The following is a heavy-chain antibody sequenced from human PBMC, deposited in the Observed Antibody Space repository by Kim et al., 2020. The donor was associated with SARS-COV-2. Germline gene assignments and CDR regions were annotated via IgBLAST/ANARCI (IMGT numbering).Heavy chain of an antibody. J-gene: IGHJ6*02. Sequence: KFQGRVTMTRDTSTSPVYMELSSLRSEDTAVYYCARSEYLYYYGMDVWGQGTTVTVSS. V-gene: IGHV1-46*01. D-gene: IGHD2-2*01. CDR3: ARSEYLYYYGMDV.